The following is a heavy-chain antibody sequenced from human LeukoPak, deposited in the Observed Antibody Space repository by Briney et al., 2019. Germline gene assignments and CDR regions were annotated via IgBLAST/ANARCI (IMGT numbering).Heavy chain of an antibody. V-gene: IGHV3-23*01. Sequence: GGSLRLSCAPSRFTFRNYAMIWVRQAPGKGLEWVSSIDISGGRTDYADSVKGRFTISRDYSKNTLYLQMTSLRVEDTAVYYCARRATDSRGSDYWGQGTLVTVSS. CDR3: ARRATDSRGSDY. J-gene: IGHJ4*02. CDR2: IDISGGRT. CDR1: RFTFRNYA. D-gene: IGHD3-16*01.